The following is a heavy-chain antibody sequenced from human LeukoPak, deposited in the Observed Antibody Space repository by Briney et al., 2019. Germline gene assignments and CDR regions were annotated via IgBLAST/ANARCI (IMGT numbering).Heavy chain of an antibody. Sequence: ASVKVSCKASGYTFTGYYMHWVRQAPGQGLEWMGWINPNSGGTNYAQKFQGRVTMTRDTSISTAYMELSRLRSDDTAVYYCARDRTSRGTVPNYWGQGTLVTVSS. D-gene: IGHD2-2*01. V-gene: IGHV1-2*02. CDR1: GYTFTGYY. CDR3: ARDRTSRGTVPNY. CDR2: INPNSGGT. J-gene: IGHJ4*02.